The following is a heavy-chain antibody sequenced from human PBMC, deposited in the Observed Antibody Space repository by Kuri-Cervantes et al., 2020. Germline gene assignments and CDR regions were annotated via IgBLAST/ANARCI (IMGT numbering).Heavy chain of an antibody. D-gene: IGHD1-14*01. CDR2: INSRSADT. J-gene: IGHJ4*02. CDR3: ARETNANGHYFDQ. CDR1: GYTFIDYY. V-gene: IGHV1-2*02. Sequence: ASVKVSCKASGYTFIDYYIHWVRQAPGQGLEWMGRINSRSADTNYAQKFQGRVTMTRDPSITTASMELSSLISDDTAMYYCARETNANGHYFDQWGQGSLVTVSS.